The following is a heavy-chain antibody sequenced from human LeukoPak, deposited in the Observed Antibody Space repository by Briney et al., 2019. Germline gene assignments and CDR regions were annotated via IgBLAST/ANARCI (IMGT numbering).Heavy chain of an antibody. CDR2: INHSGST. CDR1: GGSISGYY. CDR3: ARGRLYYYDSSGYYVY. J-gene: IGHJ4*02. V-gene: IGHV4-34*01. Sequence: SETLSLTCTVSGGSISGYYWSWIRQPPGKGLEWIGEINHSGSTNYNPSLKSRVTISVDTSKNQFSLKLSSVTAADTAVYYCARGRLYYYDSSGYYVYWGQGTLVTVSS. D-gene: IGHD3-22*01.